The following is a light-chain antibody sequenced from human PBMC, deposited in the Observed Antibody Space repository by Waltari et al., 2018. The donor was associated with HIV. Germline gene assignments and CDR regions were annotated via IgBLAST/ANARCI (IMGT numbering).Light chain of an antibody. J-gene: IGLJ1*01. V-gene: IGLV1-44*01. CDR2: GNN. CDR3: AAWDGSLNGYV. Sequence: QSVLTQPPSASGTPGQWVTISCSGSTPNIGSNTVNWYQQPPQTAPKLLILGNNQRPSGVPDRFSGSKSGTSASLAISGLQSEDEADYYCAAWDGSLNGYVFGTGTKVTVL. CDR1: TPNIGSNT.